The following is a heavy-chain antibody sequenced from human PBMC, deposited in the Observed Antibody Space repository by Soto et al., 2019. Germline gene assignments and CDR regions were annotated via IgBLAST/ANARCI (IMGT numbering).Heavy chain of an antibody. CDR2: IHTGGTT. V-gene: IGHV4-4*07. CDR3: ARDFGGDYSVGNWFDP. J-gene: IGHJ5*02. Sequence: PSETLSLTCTVSGGSISGFYWNWFRQPAGKGLEWIGRIHTGGTTNYKPSLRSRVTMSVDTSKNQFSLKLSSVTAADTAVYYCARDFGGDYSVGNWFDPWGQGTLVTVS. D-gene: IGHD4-17*01. CDR1: GGSISGFY.